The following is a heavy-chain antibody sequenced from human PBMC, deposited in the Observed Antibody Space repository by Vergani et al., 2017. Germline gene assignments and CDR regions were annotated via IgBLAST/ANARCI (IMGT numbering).Heavy chain of an antibody. V-gene: IGHV4-38-2*02. CDR1: GYSISRGYY. D-gene: IGHD1-26*01. CDR2: IYYSGRT. CDR3: ARDSAVGGTFDS. Sequence: QVQLQESGPGLVKPSETLSLTCSVSGYSISRGYYWGWIRQPPGKGLEWIGSIYYSGRTDYNPSLESRVTISVDTSKNTFSLKLNSVTAADTAIYYCARDSAVGGTFDSWGQGTLVSVSS. J-gene: IGHJ4*02.